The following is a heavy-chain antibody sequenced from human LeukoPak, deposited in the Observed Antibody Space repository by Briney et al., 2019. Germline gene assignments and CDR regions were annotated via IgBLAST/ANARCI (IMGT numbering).Heavy chain of an antibody. Sequence: SETLSLTCSVYGGSFSGYYWSWIRQPPGKGLEWIGEINHSGSTNYNPSLKSRVTISVDTSKNQFSLKLSSVTAADTAVYYCARGPLYDFWSGYYDYWGQGTLVTVSS. J-gene: IGHJ4*02. CDR2: INHSGST. CDR3: ARGPLYDFWSGYYDY. D-gene: IGHD3-3*01. V-gene: IGHV4-34*01. CDR1: GGSFSGYY.